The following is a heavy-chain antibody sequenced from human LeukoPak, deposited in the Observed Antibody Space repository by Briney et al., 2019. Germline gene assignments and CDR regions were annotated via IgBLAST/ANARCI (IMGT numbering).Heavy chain of an antibody. V-gene: IGHV4-39*01. Sequence: SETLSLTCTVSGGSISSSSYYWGWIRQPPRKGLEWIGSIYYSGSTYYNPSLKSRVTISVDTSKNQFSLKLSSVTAADTAVYYCASLDIVATITVDDYWGQGTLVTVSS. CDR3: ASLDIVATITVDDY. CDR1: GGSISSSSYY. CDR2: IYYSGST. D-gene: IGHD5-12*01. J-gene: IGHJ4*02.